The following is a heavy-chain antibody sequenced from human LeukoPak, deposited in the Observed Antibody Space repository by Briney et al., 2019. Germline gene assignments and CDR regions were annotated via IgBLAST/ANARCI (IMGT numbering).Heavy chain of an antibody. J-gene: IGHJ4*02. CDR2: IIPIFGTA. CDR3: ASSSSGTHFDY. V-gene: IGHV1-69*13. Sequence: ASVKVSCKASGGTFSSYAISWVRQAPGQGLEWMGGIIPIFGTANYAQKFQGRVTITADESASTAYMELSSLRSEDTAVYYCASSSSGTHFDYWGQGTLVTVSS. D-gene: IGHD6-6*01. CDR1: GGTFSSYA.